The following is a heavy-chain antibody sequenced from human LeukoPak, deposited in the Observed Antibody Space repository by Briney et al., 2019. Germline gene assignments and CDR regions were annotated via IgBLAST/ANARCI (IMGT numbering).Heavy chain of an antibody. V-gene: IGHV4-59*08. J-gene: IGHJ3*02. CDR2: IYYSGST. CDR3: ARHVTISGPYDASDI. Sequence: SETLSLTCTVSGGSISSYYWSWIRQPPGKGLEWIGYIYYSGSTNYNPSLKSRVTISVDTSKNQFSLKLRSVTAADTAVYYCARHVTISGPYDASDIWGQGTTVTVSP. D-gene: IGHD5-24*01. CDR1: GGSISSYY.